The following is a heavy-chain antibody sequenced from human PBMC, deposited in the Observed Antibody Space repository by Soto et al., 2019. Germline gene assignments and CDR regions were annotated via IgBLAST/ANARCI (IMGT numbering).Heavy chain of an antibody. V-gene: IGHV4-61*01. CDR3: ARGLDSSGYLIAY. CDR2: IYYSGST. CDR1: WGSVISCSYY. J-gene: IGHJ4*02. D-gene: IGHD3-22*01. Sequence: ESLSGTFRVSWGSVISCSYYWSWIRQPPGKGLEWIVYIYYSGSTNYNPSLKSRVTISVDTSKNQFSLKLSSVTAADTAVYYCARGLDSSGYLIAYWGQGTLVTVSS.